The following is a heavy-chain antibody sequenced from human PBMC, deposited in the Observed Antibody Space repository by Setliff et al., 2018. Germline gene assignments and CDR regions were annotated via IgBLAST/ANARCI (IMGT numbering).Heavy chain of an antibody. V-gene: IGHV3-21*01. CDR2: ISSSSSYI. CDR1: GFTFSSYS. J-gene: IGHJ6*03. Sequence: GGSLRLSCAASGFTFSSYSMNWVRQAPGKGLEWVSSISSSSSYIYYADSVKGRFTISRDNAKNSLYLQMNSLRAEDTAVYYCAGDGNYYYYYMDVWGKGTTVTVSS. CDR3: AGDGNYYYYYMDV.